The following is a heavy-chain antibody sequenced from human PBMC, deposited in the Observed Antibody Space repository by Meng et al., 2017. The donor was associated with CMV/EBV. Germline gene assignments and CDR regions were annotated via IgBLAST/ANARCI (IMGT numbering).Heavy chain of an antibody. Sequence: GESLKISCVASGVTFSSYAMHWVRQAPGKGLEWVAVISYDGSNKYYADSVKGRFTISRDNSKNTLYLQMNSLRAEDTAVYYCARAMVNDFWSGSIVYYYYGMDVWGQGTTVTVSS. J-gene: IGHJ6*02. V-gene: IGHV3-30-3*01. D-gene: IGHD3-3*01. CDR1: GVTFSSYA. CDR3: ARAMVNDFWSGSIVYYYYGMDV. CDR2: ISYDGSNK.